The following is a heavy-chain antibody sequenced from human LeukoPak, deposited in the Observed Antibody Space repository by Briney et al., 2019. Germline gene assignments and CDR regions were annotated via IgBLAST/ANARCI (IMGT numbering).Heavy chain of an antibody. CDR1: GFTFDDYG. V-gene: IGHV3-20*04. D-gene: IGHD3-22*01. CDR3: AKERYYYDSSGYYYVHPFDY. J-gene: IGHJ4*02. Sequence: GGSLRLSCAASGFTFDDYGMSWVRQAPGKGLEWVSGINWNGGSTGYADSVKGRFTISRDNAKNSLYLQMNSLRAEDTVLYYCAKERYYYDSSGYYYVHPFDYWGQGTLVTVSS. CDR2: INWNGGST.